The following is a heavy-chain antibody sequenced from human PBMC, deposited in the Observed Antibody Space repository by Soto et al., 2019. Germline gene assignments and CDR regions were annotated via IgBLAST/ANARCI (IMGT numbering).Heavy chain of an antibody. CDR1: GYTFTSYG. CDR3: ARVLWNTLGCMDV. J-gene: IGHJ6*02. V-gene: IGHV1-18*04. Sequence: QVQLVQSGAVVKKPGASVKVSCKASGYTFTSYGISWVRQAPGQGLEWMGWISAYNGNTNYAQKFQGRVTMTSDTSITTAYMELSSLRSDDTAVYYCARVLWNTLGCMDVWGQGTTVTVSS. D-gene: IGHD3-3*01. CDR2: ISAYNGNT.